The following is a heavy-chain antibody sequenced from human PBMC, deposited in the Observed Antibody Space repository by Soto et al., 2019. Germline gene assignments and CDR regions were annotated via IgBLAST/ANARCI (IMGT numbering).Heavy chain of an antibody. CDR3: ARGLSFRGDFDV. CDR1: GGSISSSSW. D-gene: IGHD2-21*02. CDR2: IYHAGSP. V-gene: IGHV4-4*02. Sequence: HLQESGPGLVKPSGTLSLTCDVSGGSISSSSWWTWVRQSPGKGLEWIGEIYHAGSPNYNPSFQSRGTILADKSKNHFSLRLTSVTAADTAIYYCARGLSFRGDFDVWGQGTTVTVSS. J-gene: IGHJ3*01.